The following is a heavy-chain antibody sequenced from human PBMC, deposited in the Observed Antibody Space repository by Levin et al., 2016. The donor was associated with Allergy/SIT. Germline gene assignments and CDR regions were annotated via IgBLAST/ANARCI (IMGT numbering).Heavy chain of an antibody. CDR2: IYSGGST. CDR3: ARAYRRITMVRGVGFDP. V-gene: IGHV4-61*02. CDR1: GDSMSSGFDY. Sequence: SETLSLTCTVSGDSMSSGFDYWNWIRQPAGKALEWIGRIYSGGSTNYNPSFMGRLTISIDTSKNQFSLKLSSVTAADTAVYYCARAYRRITMVRGVGFDPWGQGTLVTVSS. J-gene: IGHJ5*02. D-gene: IGHD3-10*01.